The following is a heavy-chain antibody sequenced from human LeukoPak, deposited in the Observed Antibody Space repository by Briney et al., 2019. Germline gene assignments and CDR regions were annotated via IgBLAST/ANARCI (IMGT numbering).Heavy chain of an antibody. CDR2: ISAHNGNP. Sequence: ASVKVSCKASGYTFTSFGISSVRQAPGQGLEWMGWISAHNGNPNYAQNLHGRVTMTTDTTTSTAYMELRSLRSDDTAVYYCARGRYCSSSSCYQIYYYYMDVWGKGTTVTVSS. CDR1: GYTFTSFG. J-gene: IGHJ6*03. D-gene: IGHD2-2*01. CDR3: ARGRYCSSSSCYQIYYYYMDV. V-gene: IGHV1-18*01.